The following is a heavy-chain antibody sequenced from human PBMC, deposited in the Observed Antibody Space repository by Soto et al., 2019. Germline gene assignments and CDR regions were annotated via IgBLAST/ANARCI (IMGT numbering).Heavy chain of an antibody. D-gene: IGHD4-4*01. CDR1: GFTFSSYG. Sequence: GGSLRLSFAASGFTFSSYGMHWVRQAPGKGLEWVSLISYDGTNKYYAESVKVRFTISRDNFKNTLYLQMNSLRAEDTAVYYCARDHSNYGAIYYYGMDXWGQGTTVTVS. CDR2: ISYDGTNK. CDR3: ARDHSNYGAIYYYGMDX. V-gene: IGHV3-30*03. J-gene: IGHJ6*02.